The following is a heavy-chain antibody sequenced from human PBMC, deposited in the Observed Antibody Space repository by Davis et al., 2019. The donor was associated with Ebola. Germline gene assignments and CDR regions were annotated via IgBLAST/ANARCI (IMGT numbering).Heavy chain of an antibody. CDR3: ARGPPYYDILTGYSYNWFDP. J-gene: IGHJ5*02. CDR2: INHSGST. V-gene: IGHV4-34*01. Sequence: SETLSLTCAVYGGSFSGYYWSWIRQPPGKGLEWIGEINHSGSTNYNPSLKSRVTISVDTSKNQFSLKLSSVTAADTAVYYCARGPPYYDILTGYSYNWFDPWGQGTLVTVSS. D-gene: IGHD3-9*01. CDR1: GGSFSGYY.